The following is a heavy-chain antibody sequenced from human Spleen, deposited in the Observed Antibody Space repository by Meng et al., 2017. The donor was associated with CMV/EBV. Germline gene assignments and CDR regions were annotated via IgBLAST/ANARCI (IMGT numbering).Heavy chain of an antibody. J-gene: IGHJ3*02. D-gene: IGHD2-2*01. CDR1: GITFSRYA. CDR3: AKELVVPAPGAFDI. Sequence: GGSLRLSCTASGITFSRYAMSWIRQTPGKGLEWVSSLNFGGGGTDYADSVKGRFTISRDNSKNTLYLQMNSLRAEDTAVYYCAKELVVPAPGAFDIWGQGTMVTVSS. CDR2: LNFGGGGT. V-gene: IGHV3-23*01.